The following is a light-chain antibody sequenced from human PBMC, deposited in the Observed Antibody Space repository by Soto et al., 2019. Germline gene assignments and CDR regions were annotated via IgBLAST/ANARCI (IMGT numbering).Light chain of an antibody. Sequence: QSALTQPASVSWSPGQSITISFTGTSSDVGGYNYVSWYQQHPGKTPKIMVYDVNNRPSGVSKRFSGSKSGNTASLTFSGLQAEDEADYYCSSYTTSSTYVFGTGTKVTVL. V-gene: IGLV2-14*01. CDR1: SSDVGGYNY. CDR3: SSYTTSSTYV. CDR2: DVN. J-gene: IGLJ1*01.